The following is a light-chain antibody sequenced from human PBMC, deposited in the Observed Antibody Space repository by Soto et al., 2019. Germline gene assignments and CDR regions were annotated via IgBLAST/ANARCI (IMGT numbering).Light chain of an antibody. V-gene: IGLV1-40*01. CDR1: SSNIGAGYD. CDR2: GNH. J-gene: IGLJ1*01. Sequence: QSVLPQPPSVSGATGQRVTISCTGSSSNIGAGYDVHWYQQLPGTAPKLLIYGNHNRPSGVPDRFSGSKSGTSASLAITGLQSEDEADYYCQSYDSSLRGFYVFGAGTKVTVL. CDR3: QSYDSSLRGFYV.